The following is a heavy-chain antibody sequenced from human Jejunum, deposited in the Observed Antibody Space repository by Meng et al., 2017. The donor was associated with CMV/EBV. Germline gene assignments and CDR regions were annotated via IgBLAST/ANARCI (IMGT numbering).Heavy chain of an antibody. CDR2: ISSSGDYT. J-gene: IGHJ4*02. D-gene: IGHD1-26*01. V-gene: IGHV3-11*06. CDR3: TTVHYYAINY. CDR1: GLTFHDKY. Sequence: VPRGATSGGLLMPGGLPSISCSPSGLTFHDKYRSWIRQAPGKVLELISYISSSGDYTNYADSVRGRFTVSRDNAKNSLYLQLNILRAEDTALYYCTTVHYYAINYWGQGTLVTVSS.